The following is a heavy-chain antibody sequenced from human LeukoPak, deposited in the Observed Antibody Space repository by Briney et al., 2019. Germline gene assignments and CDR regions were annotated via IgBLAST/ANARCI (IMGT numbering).Heavy chain of an antibody. Sequence: ASVKVSCKDSGYTFTSNGISWVWQAPGQGLEWMGWSSAYNGNTNYAQKLQGRVTMTTGTSTSTAYLELRSLRSDDTAVYYCARGIAAAGGTWFDPWGQGTLVTVSS. CDR2: SSAYNGNT. CDR3: ARGIAAAGGTWFDP. CDR1: GYTFTSNG. D-gene: IGHD6-13*01. J-gene: IGHJ5*02. V-gene: IGHV1-18*01.